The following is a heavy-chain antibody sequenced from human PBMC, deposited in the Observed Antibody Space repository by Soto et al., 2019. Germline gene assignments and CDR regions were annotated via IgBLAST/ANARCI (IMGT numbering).Heavy chain of an antibody. CDR1: GYTFTGYY. J-gene: IGHJ6*02. CDR3: ASSSSRSGESSFCCGLDV. Sequence: QVQLGQSGAEVKKPGASVKVSCKASGYTFTGYYMHWVRQAPGQGLEWMGWINPNSGGTNDAQNVQVWVTMTSDTYISTASVELSRLRSDDTAVYYCASSSSRSGESSFCCGLDVWGQGTTVTVSS. D-gene: IGHD2-15*01. V-gene: IGHV1-2*04. CDR2: INPNSGGT.